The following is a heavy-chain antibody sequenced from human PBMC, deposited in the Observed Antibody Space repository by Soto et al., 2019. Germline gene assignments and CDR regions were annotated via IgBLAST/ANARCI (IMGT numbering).Heavy chain of an antibody. J-gene: IGHJ4*02. CDR2: INAGNGNT. CDR3: ARRGYYDFWSGSDTAYDY. V-gene: IGHV1-3*01. Sequence: QVQLVQSGAEVKKPGASVKVSCKASGYTFTSYAMHWVRQAPGQRLEWMGWINAGNGNTKYSQKFQGRVTITRDTSASTAYMELSSLRSEDTAVYYCARRGYYDFWSGSDTAYDYWGQGTLVTVSS. CDR1: GYTFTSYA. D-gene: IGHD3-3*01.